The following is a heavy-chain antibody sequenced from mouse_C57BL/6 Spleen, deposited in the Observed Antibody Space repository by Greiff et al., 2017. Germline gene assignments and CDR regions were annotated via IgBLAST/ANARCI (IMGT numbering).Heavy chain of an antibody. CDR3: NYYYGSSYRLYYAMDY. CDR2: IRLKYDNHAT. Sequence: EVKVEESGGGLVQPGGSMKLSCVASGFTFSNYWMNWVRQSPEKGLEWVAQIRLKYDNHATHYAESVKGRFTISRDDSKSSVYLQMNNLRAEDTVIYYCNYYYGSSYRLYYAMDYWGQGTSVTVSS. CDR1: GFTFSNYW. D-gene: IGHD1-1*01. J-gene: IGHJ4*01. V-gene: IGHV6-3*01.